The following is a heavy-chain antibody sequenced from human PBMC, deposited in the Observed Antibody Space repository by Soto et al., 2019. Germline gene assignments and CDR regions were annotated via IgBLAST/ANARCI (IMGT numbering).Heavy chain of an antibody. J-gene: IGHJ6*02. CDR3: ARDAPPDSGSYSRNYYYGMDV. V-gene: IGHV4-31*03. Sequence: PSETLSLTCTVSGGSISGGGYYWSWIRHHPGKGLEWIGYIYYSGSTYYNPSLKSRVTISVDTSKNQFSLKLSSVTAADTAVYYCARDAPPDSGSYSRNYYYGMDVWGQGTTVTVSS. D-gene: IGHD1-26*01. CDR2: IYYSGST. CDR1: GGSISGGGYY.